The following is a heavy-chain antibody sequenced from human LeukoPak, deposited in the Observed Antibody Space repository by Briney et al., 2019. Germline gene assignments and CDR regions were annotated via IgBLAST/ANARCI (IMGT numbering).Heavy chain of an antibody. D-gene: IGHD2-15*01. CDR2: IYYSGST. J-gene: IGHJ4*02. CDR3: ARSYCSGGSCYLDY. V-gene: IGHV4-59*08. Sequence: SETLSLTCTVSSGSISSYYWSWIRQPPGKGLEWIGYIYYSGSTNYNPSLKSRVTISVDTSKNQFSLKLSSVTAADTAVYYCARSYCSGGSCYLDYWGQGTLVTVSS. CDR1: SGSISSYY.